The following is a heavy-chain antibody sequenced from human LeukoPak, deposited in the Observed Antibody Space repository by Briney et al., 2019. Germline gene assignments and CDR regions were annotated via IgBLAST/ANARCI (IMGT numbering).Heavy chain of an antibody. J-gene: IGHJ6*04. CDR3: AARFYDILTGNYYYGMDG. CDR2: IIPIFGTA. V-gene: IGHV1-69*06. Sequence: SVKVSCKASGGTFSSYAISWVRQAPGQGLEWMGGIIPIFGTANYAQKFQGRVTITADKSTSTAYMELSSLRSEDTAVYYCAARFYDILTGNYYYGMDGWGKGSTVTVSS. CDR1: GGTFSSYA. D-gene: IGHD3-9*01.